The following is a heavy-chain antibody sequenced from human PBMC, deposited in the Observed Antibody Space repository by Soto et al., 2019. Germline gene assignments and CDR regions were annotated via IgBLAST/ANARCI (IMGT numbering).Heavy chain of an antibody. CDR1: GGSISSYY. V-gene: IGHV4-59*08. J-gene: IGHJ6*02. CDR3: ERQGFGPLHGLVDV. CDR2: VHHSWGS. D-gene: IGHD3-10*01. Sequence: QVQLQESGPGLVKPSEILSVSCTVSGGSISSYYWSWFRQSPGKRMEWIGYVHHSWGSSYNPSLQSRVAISLDTSKSQFSLKVTSVTATDTAVYYCERQGFGPLHGLVDVWGQGTTVTVSS.